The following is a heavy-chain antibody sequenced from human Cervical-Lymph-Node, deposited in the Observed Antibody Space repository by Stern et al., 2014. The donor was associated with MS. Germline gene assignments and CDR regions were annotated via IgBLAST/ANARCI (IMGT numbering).Heavy chain of an antibody. CDR1: GGSIGRSSYY. V-gene: IGHV4-39*02. Sequence: QVQLQESGPGLVKPSETLSLTCTVSGGSIGRSSYYWGWIRQPPGKGLEWIGNIFYTGRTFYDPSLKSRVTISAETSNNPFSLSLTAVTAADTAVYYCARGAGVFDSWGQGTLVTVSP. D-gene: IGHD6-19*01. CDR2: IFYTGRT. J-gene: IGHJ4*02. CDR3: ARGAGVFDS.